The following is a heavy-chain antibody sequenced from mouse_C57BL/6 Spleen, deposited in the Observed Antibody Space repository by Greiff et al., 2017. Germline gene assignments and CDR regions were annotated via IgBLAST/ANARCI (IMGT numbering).Heavy chain of an antibody. CDR1: GYTFTDYY. Sequence: LMESGPELVKPGASVKISCKASGYTFTDYYINWVKQRPGQGLEWIGWIYPGSGNTKYNEKFKGKATLTVDTSSSTAYMQLSSLTSEDSAVYFCARAPIYYGSGGYYFDYWGQGTTLTVSS. J-gene: IGHJ2*01. CDR3: ARAPIYYGSGGYYFDY. D-gene: IGHD1-1*01. V-gene: IGHV1-84*01. CDR2: IYPGSGNT.